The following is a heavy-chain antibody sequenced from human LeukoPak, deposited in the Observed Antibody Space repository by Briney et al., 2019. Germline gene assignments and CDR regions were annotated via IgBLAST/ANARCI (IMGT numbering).Heavy chain of an antibody. V-gene: IGHV3-30*04. Sequence: GGSLRLSCAASGFTFSSYAMHWVRQAPGKGLEWVAVISYDGSNKYYADSVKGRFTISRDNSKNTLYLQMNSLRAEDTAVYYCAKTAGMDIVVVVAATHFDYWGQGTLVTVSS. CDR3: AKTAGMDIVVVVAATHFDY. D-gene: IGHD2-15*01. CDR2: ISYDGSNK. CDR1: GFTFSSYA. J-gene: IGHJ4*02.